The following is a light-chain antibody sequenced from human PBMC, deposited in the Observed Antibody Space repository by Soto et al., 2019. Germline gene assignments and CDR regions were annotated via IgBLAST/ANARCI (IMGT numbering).Light chain of an antibody. CDR3: QQYGSSPT. Sequence: EIVLTQSPATLSSSPGERATLSCGASQSVSSSYLAWYQQKPGLAPRLLIYDASSRATGIPDRFSGSGSGTDFTLTISRLEPEDFAVYYCQQYGSSPTFGQGTRLEIK. V-gene: IGKV3D-20*01. J-gene: IGKJ5*01. CDR2: DAS. CDR1: QSVSSSY.